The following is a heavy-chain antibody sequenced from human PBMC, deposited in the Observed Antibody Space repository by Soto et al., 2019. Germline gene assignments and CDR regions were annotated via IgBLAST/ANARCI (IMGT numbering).Heavy chain of an antibody. CDR2: IWFDGSDK. CDR3: ARLVGAAAGRFDP. Sequence: QEQLVESGGGVVQPGTSLRLSCVASGFTFNSYGMQWVRQAPGKGLEWVAAIWFDGSDKYYADSVKGRFTISRDNSKNTLYLQMKSLRAEDTGVYYCARLVGAAAGRFDPWGQGTLVIVSS. D-gene: IGHD6-13*01. V-gene: IGHV3-33*01. CDR1: GFTFNSYG. J-gene: IGHJ5*02.